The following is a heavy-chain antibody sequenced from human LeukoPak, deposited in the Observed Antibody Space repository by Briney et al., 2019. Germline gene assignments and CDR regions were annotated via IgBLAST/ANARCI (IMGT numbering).Heavy chain of an antibody. CDR3: GRGGGGACL. J-gene: IGHJ4*01. CDR1: GFTFENYG. D-gene: IGHD3-16*01. CDR2: INWNGGST. V-gene: IGHV3-20*04. Sequence: GGSLRLSCAASGFTFENYGLSWVRQAPGKGLEWVSGINWNGGSTGYADSVKGRFTISRDNAKNSLYLQMNSLRDEDTAFYYGGRGGGGACLGGQGTLVTVSS.